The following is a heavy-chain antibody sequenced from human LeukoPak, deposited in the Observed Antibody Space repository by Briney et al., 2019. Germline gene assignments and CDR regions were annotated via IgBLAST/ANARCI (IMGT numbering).Heavy chain of an antibody. CDR1: GFTVSSNY. V-gene: IGHV3-66*01. D-gene: IGHD5-18*01. Sequence: GGSLRLSCAASGFTVSSNYMSWVRQAPGKGLEWVSVIYSGGSTYYADSVKGRFTISRDNSKNTLYLQMNSLRAEDTAVYYCASSVTGYSYGSILDYWGQGTLVTVSS. CDR2: IYSGGST. CDR3: ASSVTGYSYGSILDY. J-gene: IGHJ4*02.